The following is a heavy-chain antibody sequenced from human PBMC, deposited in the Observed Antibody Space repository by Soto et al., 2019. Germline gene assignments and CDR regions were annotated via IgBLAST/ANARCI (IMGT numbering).Heavy chain of an antibody. D-gene: IGHD2-15*01. CDR2: LGGSNSDT. V-gene: IGHV3-23*01. CDR1: GFTFSDYA. Sequence: GGSLRLPCAASGFTFSDYAMSWVRQAPGKGLEWVSGLGGSNSDTHYAASVEGRFTVSRDNSKSTMFLQMNSLRVEDTAVYYCAKDKVDHNSVWDPFDIWGQGTLVTVSS. J-gene: IGHJ3*02. CDR3: AKDKVDHNSVWDPFDI.